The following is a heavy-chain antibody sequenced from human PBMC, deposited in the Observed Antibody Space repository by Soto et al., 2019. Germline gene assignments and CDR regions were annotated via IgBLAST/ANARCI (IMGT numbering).Heavy chain of an antibody. CDR2: INPSGGST. V-gene: IGHV1-46*01. J-gene: IGHJ5*02. Sequence: GASVKVSCKASGYTFTSYYMHWVRQAPGQGLEWMGIINPSGGSTSYAQKFQGRVTMTRDTSTSTVYMELSSLRSEDTAVYYCAREGGNDFWSGSRWFDPWGQGTLVTVYS. D-gene: IGHD3-3*01. CDR1: GYTFTSYY. CDR3: AREGGNDFWSGSRWFDP.